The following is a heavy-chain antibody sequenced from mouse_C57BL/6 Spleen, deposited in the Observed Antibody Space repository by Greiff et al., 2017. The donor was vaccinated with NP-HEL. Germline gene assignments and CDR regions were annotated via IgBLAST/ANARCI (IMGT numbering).Heavy chain of an antibody. Sequence: EVQLQQSGPELVKPGASVKISCKASGYTFTDYYMNWVKQSHGKSLEWIGDINPNNGGTSYNQKFKGKATLTVDKSSSTAYMELRSLTSEDSAVYYCARDAPHAMDYWGQGTSVTVSS. J-gene: IGHJ4*01. V-gene: IGHV1-26*01. CDR1: GYTFTDYY. CDR2: INPNNGGT. CDR3: ARDAPHAMDY.